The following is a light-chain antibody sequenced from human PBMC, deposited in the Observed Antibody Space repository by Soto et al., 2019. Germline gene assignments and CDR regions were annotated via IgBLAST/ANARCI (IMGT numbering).Light chain of an antibody. J-gene: IGLJ1*01. CDR1: RDDIGGYNY. CDR2: DVH. CDR3: NSYAGRNNFV. V-gene: IGLV2-8*01. Sequence: QSALTQPPSASGSPGQSITISCTGSRDDIGGYNYVSWYQQHPGKAPKLIIYDVHKRPSGVPDRFSGSKSDNTASLTVSGLQNEDEADYYCNSYAGRNNFVFGTGTKLTVL.